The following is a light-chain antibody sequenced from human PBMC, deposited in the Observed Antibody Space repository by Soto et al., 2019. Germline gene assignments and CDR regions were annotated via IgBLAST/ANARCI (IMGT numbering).Light chain of an antibody. CDR1: QSVSSY. CDR2: DAP. CDR3: QQHINWPLT. Sequence: EIVLTQSPATLSLSPGERATLSCRASQSVSSYLAWYQQKPGQAPRLLIYDAPNRATGIPARFSGSGSGTDFTLTISSLEPEDFALYYCQQHINWPLTFGGGTKVDIK. V-gene: IGKV3-11*01. J-gene: IGKJ4*01.